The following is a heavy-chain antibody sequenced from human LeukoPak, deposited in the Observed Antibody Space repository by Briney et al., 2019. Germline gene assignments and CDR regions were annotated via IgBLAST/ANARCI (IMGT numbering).Heavy chain of an antibody. CDR3: GRDSGGLGTIDY. D-gene: IGHD2-15*01. J-gene: IGHJ4*02. V-gene: IGHV3-49*03. CDR1: GFTFGDYA. Sequence: GGSLSLSCPASGFTFGDYAMSWFRQAPGKGLEWVAFIRSKAYGGTTEYAASVKGRFTISRDDSKSIAYLQMNSLKTDDTAVYYCGRDSGGLGTIDYWGQGTLVTVSS. CDR2: IRSKAYGGTT.